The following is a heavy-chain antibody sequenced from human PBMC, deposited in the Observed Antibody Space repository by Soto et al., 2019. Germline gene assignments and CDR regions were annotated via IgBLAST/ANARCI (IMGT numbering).Heavy chain of an antibody. CDR1: GGSISGSY. V-gene: IGHV4-59*01. CDR2: VYYTGST. J-gene: IGHJ4*02. Sequence: SETLSLTCSVSGGSISGSYWSWIRQSPGKGLEWLGYVYYTGSTNYSPSLRSRVSISVDTSKNEFSLRLSSVTAADTAVYFCAKSVAVPGAHIAYWGQGTQVTVSS. CDR3: AKSVAVPGAHIAY. D-gene: IGHD6-19*01.